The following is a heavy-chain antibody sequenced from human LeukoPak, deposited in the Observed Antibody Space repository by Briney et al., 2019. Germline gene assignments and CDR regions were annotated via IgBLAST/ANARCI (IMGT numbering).Heavy chain of an antibody. Sequence: PSETLSLTCTVSGGSIISYYWSWIRQPPGKGLEWIGYIYYSGSTNYNPSLKSRVTISVDTSKNQFSLRLSSVTAADTAVYYCGRSYHDDAWAAFDIWGQGTVVTISS. CDR2: IYYSGST. D-gene: IGHD3-16*01. J-gene: IGHJ3*02. V-gene: IGHV4-59*08. CDR1: GGSIISYY. CDR3: GRSYHDDAWAAFDI.